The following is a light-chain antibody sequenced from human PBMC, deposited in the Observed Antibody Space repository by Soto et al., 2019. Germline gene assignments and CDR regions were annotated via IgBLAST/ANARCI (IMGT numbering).Light chain of an antibody. CDR3: SSYTSSSALV. CDR2: EVN. J-gene: IGLJ3*02. Sequence: QSVLTQPASVSGSPGQSITISCTGTSSDIGGYIYVSWYQHHPGKAPKLMIYEVNNRPSGVSNRFSGSKSGNTASLTISGLQAEDEADYYCSSYTSSSALVFGGGTQLTVL. CDR1: SSDIGGYIY. V-gene: IGLV2-14*01.